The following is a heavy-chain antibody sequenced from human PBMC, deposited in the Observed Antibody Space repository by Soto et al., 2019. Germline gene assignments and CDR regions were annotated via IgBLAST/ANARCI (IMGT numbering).Heavy chain of an antibody. CDR2: ISYDGSNK. D-gene: IGHD3-10*01. Sequence: QVQLVESGGGVVQPGRSLRLSCAASGFTFSSYARHWVRQAPGKGLEWVAVISYDGSNKYYADSVKGRFTISRDNSKNTLYLQMNSLRAEDTAVYYCARDRVSSGGYYYYGMDVWGQGTTVTVSS. V-gene: IGHV3-30-3*01. J-gene: IGHJ6*02. CDR1: GFTFSSYA. CDR3: ARDRVSSGGYYYYGMDV.